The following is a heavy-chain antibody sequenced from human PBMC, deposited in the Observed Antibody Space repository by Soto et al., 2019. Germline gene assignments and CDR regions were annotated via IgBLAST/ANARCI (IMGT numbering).Heavy chain of an antibody. Sequence: PSETLSLTCTVSGGSISSSSYYWGWIRQPPGKGLEWIGSIYYSGSTYYNPSLKSRVTMSVDTSRNQFSLKLDSVTAVDTAVYYCATKPRLEAAEFDYWGQGALVTVSS. CDR3: ATKPRLEAAEFDY. J-gene: IGHJ4*02. D-gene: IGHD6-13*01. V-gene: IGHV4-39*07. CDR2: IYYSGST. CDR1: GGSISSSSYY.